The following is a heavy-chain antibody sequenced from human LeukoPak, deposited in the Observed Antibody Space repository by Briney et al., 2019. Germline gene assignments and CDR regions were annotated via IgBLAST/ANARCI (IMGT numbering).Heavy chain of an antibody. V-gene: IGHV5-51*01. Sequence: GESLKISCKGPGYSFTSYWIGWVRQMPGKGLEWMGIIYPGDSDTRYSPSFQGQVTISADKSISTAYLQWSSLKASDTAMYYCARSLIRYFDWSSSGWFDPWGQGTLVTVSS. J-gene: IGHJ5*02. CDR1: GYSFTSYW. CDR2: IYPGDSDT. CDR3: ARSLIRYFDWSSSGWFDP. D-gene: IGHD3-9*01.